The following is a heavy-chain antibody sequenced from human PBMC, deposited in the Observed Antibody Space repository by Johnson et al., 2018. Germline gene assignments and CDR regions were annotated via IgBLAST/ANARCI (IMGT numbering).Heavy chain of an antibody. CDR1: GFTFRTYG. J-gene: IGHJ6*02. CDR3: AGGRGAPEILLGYGMDG. V-gene: IGHV3-21*01. D-gene: IGHD1-26*01. CDR2: IDSSGHYI. Sequence: VQLQESGGGLVKPGGSLRLSCAASGFTFRTYGMSWVRQPPGKGLEWVSSIDSSGHYIYYADSVKGRFTISRDDAKNLVYLQMNSRGAEDTAVYYCAGGRGAPEILLGYGMDGWGQGTTVTVSS.